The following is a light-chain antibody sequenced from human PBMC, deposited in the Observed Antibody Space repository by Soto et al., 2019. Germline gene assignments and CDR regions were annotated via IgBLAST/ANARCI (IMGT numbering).Light chain of an antibody. V-gene: IGLV2-14*03. CDR2: DVS. CDR1: SSDVGGYNY. Sequence: QSALTQPASVSGSPGQSITISCTGTSSDVGGYNYVSWFQQHPGKVPKLMLYDVSNRPSGVSNRFSGSKSGNTASLTISGLQAEDEAEYYCSSYTGSSTEIFGGGTKLTVL. CDR3: SSYTGSSTEI. J-gene: IGLJ2*01.